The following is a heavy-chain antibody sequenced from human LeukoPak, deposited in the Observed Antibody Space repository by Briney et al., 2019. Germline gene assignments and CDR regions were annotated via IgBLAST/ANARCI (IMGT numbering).Heavy chain of an antibody. CDR2: IRDEGSEK. J-gene: IGHJ6*04. CDR1: GFTFSGYG. Sequence: PGRSLRLSCAASGFTFSGYGMRCVRQSPGKGLEWVAVIRDEGSEKYYADSVRGRLTISRANSKNTLHMQMNSLRFEATWRYYCSKGFFSMDVWDKGTTVTVSS. CDR3: SKGFFSMDV. V-gene: IGHV3-33*03.